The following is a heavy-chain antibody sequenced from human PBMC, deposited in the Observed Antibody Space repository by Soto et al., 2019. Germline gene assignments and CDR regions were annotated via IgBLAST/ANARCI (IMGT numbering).Heavy chain of an antibody. CDR3: AKGHSDYQSNIVGGY. CDR2: ISYTGRT. V-gene: IGHV4-39*01. CDR1: GGSISSSPYY. J-gene: IGHJ4*02. Sequence: QLQLQESGPGLVKPSETLSLTCTVSGGSISSSPYYWGWIRQSPGKGLEWIASISYTGRTYYNPSLKSRVTISVDTSKNQFSLKLSSVTAADTAVYYCAKGHSDYQSNIVGGYWGQGTLVTVSS. D-gene: IGHD5-12*01.